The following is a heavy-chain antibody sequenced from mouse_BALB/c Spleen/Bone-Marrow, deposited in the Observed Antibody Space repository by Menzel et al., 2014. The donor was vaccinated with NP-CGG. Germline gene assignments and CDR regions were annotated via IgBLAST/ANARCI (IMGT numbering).Heavy chain of an antibody. CDR2: ISYSGST. Sequence: EVKLVESGPSLVKPSQTLSLTCSVTGDSITSSYWNWIRKFPGNKLEYMGYISYSGSTYYNPSLKSRISIIRDTSKNQYYLQLNSVTTEDTATYYCATYDGYCFDYWGQGTTLTVSS. J-gene: IGHJ2*01. CDR3: ATYDGYCFDY. D-gene: IGHD2-3*01. CDR1: GDSITSSY. V-gene: IGHV3-8*02.